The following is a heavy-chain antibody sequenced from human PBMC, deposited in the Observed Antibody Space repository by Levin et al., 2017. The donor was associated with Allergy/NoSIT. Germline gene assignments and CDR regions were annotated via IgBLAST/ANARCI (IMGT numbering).Heavy chain of an antibody. V-gene: IGHV3-48*02. J-gene: IGHJ5*02. CDR2: ISSSSSTI. CDR1: GFTFSSYS. CDR3: ARDRGPYYDFWSGYYQGPDPGTKFDP. Sequence: AGGSLRLSCAASGFTFSSYSMNWVRQAPGKGLEWVSYISSSSSTIYYADSVKGRFTIPRDNAKNSLYLQMNSLRDEDTAVYYCARDRGPYYDFWSGYYQGPDPGTKFDPWGQGTLVTVSS. D-gene: IGHD3-3*01.